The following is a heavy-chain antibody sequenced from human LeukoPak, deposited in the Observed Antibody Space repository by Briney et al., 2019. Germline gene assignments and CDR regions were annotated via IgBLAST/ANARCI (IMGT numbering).Heavy chain of an antibody. Sequence: GSLRLSCAASGFTFSSYEMNWVRQAPGKGLEWIGEVHKSGSTNYYPSLQSRVTISIDKSKNQIALELTSVTAADTAVYYCAKEIVGAPTPGAYWGQGILVTVSS. CDR2: VHKSGST. D-gene: IGHD1-26*01. CDR1: GFTFSSYEM. J-gene: IGHJ4*02. CDR3: AKEIVGAPTPGAY. V-gene: IGHV4-4*02.